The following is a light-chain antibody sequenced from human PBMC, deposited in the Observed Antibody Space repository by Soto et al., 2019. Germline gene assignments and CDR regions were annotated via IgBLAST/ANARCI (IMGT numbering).Light chain of an antibody. CDR3: VLYMGSGVWV. CDR1: SGSVSTSSY. CDR2: STT. Sequence: QTVVTQEPSFSVSPGRTVTLTCGLSSGSVSTSSYPIWYQQTTCQAPRTLIYSTTTRSSGVPDRFSGSILGNKAALTITGAQADDESDYYCVLYMGSGVWVFGGGTKLTVL. V-gene: IGLV8-61*01. J-gene: IGLJ3*02.